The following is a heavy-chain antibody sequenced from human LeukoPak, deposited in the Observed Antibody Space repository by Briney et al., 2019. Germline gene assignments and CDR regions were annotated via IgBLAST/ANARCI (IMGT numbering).Heavy chain of an antibody. Sequence: GESLKISCKGSGYSFTSSWIGWVRPMPRKGLELMWIISFGDSDTRYSPSLHGPVTTSDAKSISTAYHQRSSPKAPDTALYYCAIYGDAYYFDDWGQGTLVTVSS. CDR3: AIYGDAYYFDD. V-gene: IGHV5-51*01. D-gene: IGHD2-21*02. J-gene: IGHJ4*01. CDR2: ISFGDSDT. CDR1: GYSFTSSW.